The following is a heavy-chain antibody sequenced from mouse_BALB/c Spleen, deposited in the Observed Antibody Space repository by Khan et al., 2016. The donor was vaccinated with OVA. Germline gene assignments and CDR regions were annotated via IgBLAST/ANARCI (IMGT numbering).Heavy chain of an antibody. CDR2: IFPGTGTT. V-gene: IGHV1S132*01. D-gene: IGHD2-1*01. J-gene: IGHJ3*01. CDR3: ARGYLGNYEFAY. CDR1: GYTFTSYW. Sequence: QVRLQQSGAEPVKPGASVKLSCKTSGYTFTSYWIQWVKQRPGQGLGWIGEIFPGTGTTYYNENFKGKATLTIDTSSTTAYMQLSSLTSEDSAVYFCARGYLGNYEFAYWGQGTLVTVSA.